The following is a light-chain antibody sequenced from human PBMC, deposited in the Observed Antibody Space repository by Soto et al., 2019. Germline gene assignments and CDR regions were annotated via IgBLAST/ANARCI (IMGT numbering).Light chain of an antibody. Sequence: DIPMTQSPSSLSASVGDRVTITCRASQTISTYLNWYQQKPGKAPRLLIYDASSLLSGVPSRFSGSGSGTDFTLTIASLQPEDFSTYSCQQSDSTPYTFGQGTKVEI. CDR3: QQSDSTPYT. J-gene: IGKJ2*01. CDR1: QTISTY. CDR2: DAS. V-gene: IGKV1-39*01.